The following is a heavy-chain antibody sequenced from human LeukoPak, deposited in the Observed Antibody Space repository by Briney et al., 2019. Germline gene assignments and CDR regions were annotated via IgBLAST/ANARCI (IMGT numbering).Heavy chain of an antibody. Sequence: GGSLRLSCATSGFTFGRHWMSWVRQAPGKGPEWVANIKQDGSERYYVDSVKGRFTISRDNAKNSLYLQMNSLRAEDTAVYYCARDGGHSTDFDYWGQGILVTVSS. CDR1: GFTFGRHW. CDR3: ARDGGHSTDFDY. D-gene: IGHD2/OR15-2a*01. J-gene: IGHJ4*02. V-gene: IGHV3-7*01. CDR2: IKQDGSER.